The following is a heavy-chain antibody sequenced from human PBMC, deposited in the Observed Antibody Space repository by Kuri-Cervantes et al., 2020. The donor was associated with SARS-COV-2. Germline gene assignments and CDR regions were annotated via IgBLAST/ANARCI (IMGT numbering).Heavy chain of an antibody. CDR2: INHSGST. D-gene: IGHD3-22*01. V-gene: IGHV4-34*01. Sequence: GSLRLSCAVYGGSFSGYYWSWIRQPPGKGLEWIGEINHSGSTNYNPSLKSRVTVSVDTSKNQFSLKLSSVTAADTAVYYCARDRGPPLGGYYYEFNDYWGQGALVTVSS. J-gene: IGHJ4*02. CDR1: GGSFSGYY. CDR3: ARDRGPPLGGYYYEFNDY.